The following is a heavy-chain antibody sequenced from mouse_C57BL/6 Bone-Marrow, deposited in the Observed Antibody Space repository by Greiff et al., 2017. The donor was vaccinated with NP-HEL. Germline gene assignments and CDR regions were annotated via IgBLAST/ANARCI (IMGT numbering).Heavy chain of an antibody. CDR2: ISSGSSTI. J-gene: IGHJ1*03. CDR1: GFTFSDYG. Sequence: EVQLVESGGGLVKPGGSLKLSCAASGFTFSDYGMHWVRQAPEKGLEWVAYISSGSSTIYYADTVKGRFTISRDNAKNTLFLQMTSLRSEDTAMYYCASLLRQGYFDVWGTGTTVTVSS. D-gene: IGHD2-4*01. V-gene: IGHV5-17*01. CDR3: ASLLRQGYFDV.